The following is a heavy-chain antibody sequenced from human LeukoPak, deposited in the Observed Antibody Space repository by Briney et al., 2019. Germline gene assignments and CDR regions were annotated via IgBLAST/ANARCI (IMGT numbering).Heavy chain of an antibody. Sequence: SETLSLTCTVSGASIIGPKWWNWVRLSPGKGMEWIGEIFHRGSTHYNPSLKSRVTISVDTSKNQFSLILTSVTDADTAVYYCATSSGWYRYDSWGQGTLVTVSS. D-gene: IGHD6-19*01. CDR2: IFHRGST. J-gene: IGHJ4*02. V-gene: IGHV4-4*02. CDR1: GASIIGPKW. CDR3: ATSSGWYRYDS.